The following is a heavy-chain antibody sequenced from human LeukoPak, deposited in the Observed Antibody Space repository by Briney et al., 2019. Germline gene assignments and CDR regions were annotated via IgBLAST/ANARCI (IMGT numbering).Heavy chain of an antibody. CDR2: IYPGDSDT. V-gene: IGHV5-51*01. J-gene: IGHJ3*02. CDR3: ARSYCRGGSCPGAFDI. D-gene: IGHD2-15*01. Sequence: GESLKISCKGSGYSLTSYWIGWVRQMPGKGLEWMGIIYPGDSDTRYSPSFQGQVTISADKSISTAYLQWSSLKASDTAMYYCARSYCRGGSCPGAFDIWGQGTMVTVSS. CDR1: GYSLTSYW.